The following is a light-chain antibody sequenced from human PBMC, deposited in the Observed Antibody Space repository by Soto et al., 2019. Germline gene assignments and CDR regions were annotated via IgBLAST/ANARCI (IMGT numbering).Light chain of an antibody. J-gene: IGKJ4*01. CDR1: QAITNN. CDR2: EES. CDR3: QQVKSYPRT. Sequence: DIPLTQSPSSLSASVGDRVTITCRASQAITNNLAWYQQKPGNPPKLLIYEESTLHSGVPSRFSGRKVGTQFILTIDSPQPEDVATYYCQQVKSYPRTFGGGTKVEIK. V-gene: IGKV1-9*01.